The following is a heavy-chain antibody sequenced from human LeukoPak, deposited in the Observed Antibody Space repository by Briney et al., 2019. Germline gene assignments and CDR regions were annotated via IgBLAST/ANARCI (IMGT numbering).Heavy chain of an antibody. CDR3: ARGPRVSDGYSSSWYLNY. V-gene: IGHV4-34*01. CDR1: GGSFSGYY. D-gene: IGHD6-13*01. Sequence: PSETLSLTCAVYGGSFSGYYWSWVRQPPGKGLEWIGEINHSGSTNYNPSLKSRVTTSVDTSKNQFSLKLSSVTAADTAVYYCARGPRVSDGYSSSWYLNYWGQGTLVTVSS. J-gene: IGHJ4*02. CDR2: INHSGST.